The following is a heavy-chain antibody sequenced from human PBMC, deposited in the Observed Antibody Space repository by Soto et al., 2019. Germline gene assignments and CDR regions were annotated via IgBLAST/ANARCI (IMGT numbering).Heavy chain of an antibody. CDR3: ARGTLVGRGDFDY. J-gene: IGHJ4*02. CDR1: GGSISSGGSY. D-gene: IGHD2-15*01. Sequence: SETLSLTCTVSGGSISSGGSYWSWIRQHPGKGLEWIGYIYYSESSYYNPSLKSRVTISVDTSKNQFSLKLTSVTAADTAVYYCARGTLVGRGDFDYWGQGSLVTVSS. CDR2: IYYSESS. V-gene: IGHV4-31*03.